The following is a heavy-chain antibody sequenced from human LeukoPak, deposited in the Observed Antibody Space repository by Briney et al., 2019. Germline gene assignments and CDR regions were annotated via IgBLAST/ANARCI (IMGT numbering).Heavy chain of an antibody. CDR3: ARAGIVVVPAAMPPGY. D-gene: IGHD2-2*01. V-gene: IGHV1-46*01. CDR1: GYTFTSYY. J-gene: IGHJ4*02. Sequence: PQASVTVSCKASGYTFTSYYMHWVRQAPGQGLEWMGIINPSGGSTSYAQKFQGRVTMTRDTSTSTVYMELSSLRSEDTAVYYCARAGIVVVPAAMPPGYWGQGTLVTVSS. CDR2: INPSGGST.